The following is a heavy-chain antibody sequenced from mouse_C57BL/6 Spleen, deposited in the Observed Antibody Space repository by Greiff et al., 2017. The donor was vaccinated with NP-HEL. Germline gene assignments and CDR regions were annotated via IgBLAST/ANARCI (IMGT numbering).Heavy chain of an antibody. CDR2: INPGSGGT. J-gene: IGHJ3*01. D-gene: IGHD2-2*01. CDR3: AGPSTMVTRWFAY. V-gene: IGHV1-54*01. Sequence: QVQLQQSGAELVRPGTSVKVSCKASGYAFTNYLIEWVKQRPGQGLEWIGVINPGSGGTNYNEKFKGKATLTADKSSSTAYMQLSSLTSEDSAVYFCAGPSTMVTRWFAYWGQGTLVTVSA. CDR1: GYAFTNYL.